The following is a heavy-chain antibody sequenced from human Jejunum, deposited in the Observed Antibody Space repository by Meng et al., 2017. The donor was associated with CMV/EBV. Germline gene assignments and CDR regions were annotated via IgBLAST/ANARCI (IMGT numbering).Heavy chain of an antibody. CDR2: IYHSGRT. D-gene: IGHD4-17*01. V-gene: IGHV4-4*02. CDR3: TTLYGDSIS. CDR1: GWSIRNERW. Sequence: VRVEEVGPGLVKAAGALSLSCDFPGWSIRNERWWSGCRQAPGKGLEWIGEIYHSGRTNYNPSVKSRVSMSVDKSQNHFSLRLSSVTAADTAVYYCTTLYGDSISWGQGTLVTVSS. J-gene: IGHJ4*02.